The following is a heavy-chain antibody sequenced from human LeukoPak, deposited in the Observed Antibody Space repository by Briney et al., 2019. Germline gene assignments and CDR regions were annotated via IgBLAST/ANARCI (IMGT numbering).Heavy chain of an antibody. CDR2: IYSGGST. D-gene: IGHD5-24*01. Sequence: GGSLRLSCAASGFTVSSNYMSWVRQAPGKGLEWVSVIYSGGSTYYADSVKGRFTISRDNAKNTLYLQMNSLRAEDTAVYYCARDPQNGYNGYFDYWGQGTLVTVSS. V-gene: IGHV3-53*01. CDR3: ARDPQNGYNGYFDY. CDR1: GFTVSSNY. J-gene: IGHJ4*02.